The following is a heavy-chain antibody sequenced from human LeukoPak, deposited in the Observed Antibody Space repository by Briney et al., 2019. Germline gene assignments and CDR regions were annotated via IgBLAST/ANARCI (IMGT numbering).Heavy chain of an antibody. Sequence: SETLSLTCTVSGGSISSYCWSWVRQPPGKGLELIGYIYYSGSANYNPSNKSRVTIPVDTSKSQFSLKLGSVTAEGTVVDYCARGRTYSYYDILTGGPYYYYGMDVWGKGTTVTV. CDR1: GGSISSYC. J-gene: IGHJ6*04. V-gene: IGHV4-59*12. CDR2: IYYSGSA. CDR3: ARGRTYSYYDILTGGPYYYYGMDV. D-gene: IGHD3-9*01.